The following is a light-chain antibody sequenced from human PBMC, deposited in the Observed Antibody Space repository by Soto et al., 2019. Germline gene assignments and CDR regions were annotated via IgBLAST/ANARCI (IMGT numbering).Light chain of an antibody. V-gene: IGKV1-5*01. Sequence: DVQMTQSPSTLSASLLDRVTITCRASQSINNLLAWYQQKPGKAPKFLIYDVSTLESGVPSRFSGSGSGTEFTLTISSLQPEDFATYYCQQYNSYSWTFGQGTKVDIK. CDR1: QSINNL. J-gene: IGKJ1*01. CDR3: QQYNSYSWT. CDR2: DVS.